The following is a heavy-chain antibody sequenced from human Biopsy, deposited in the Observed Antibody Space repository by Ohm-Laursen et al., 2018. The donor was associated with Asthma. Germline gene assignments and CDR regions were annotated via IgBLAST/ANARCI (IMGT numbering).Heavy chain of an antibody. D-gene: IGHD6-13*01. CDR3: SRDTLGYYFDI. CDR1: GTHFGSYN. V-gene: IGHV3-30-3*01. Sequence: LSLTCAASGTHFGSYNMHWARQAPGKGLEWVAVITFDGSTQHYGDSVKGRFTISRDNSKNMLFLQMNSLRAEDTAVYYCSRDTLGYYFDIWGRGTQVTVSS. CDR2: ITFDGSTQ. J-gene: IGHJ4*02.